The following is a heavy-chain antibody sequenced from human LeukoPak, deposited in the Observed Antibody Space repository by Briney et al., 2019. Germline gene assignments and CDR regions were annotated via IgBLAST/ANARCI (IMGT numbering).Heavy chain of an antibody. Sequence: SETLSLTCTVSGASISGSTYYWGWIRQPPGKGLEWIGSIFYSGSTYYNPSLKSRVTISVDTSKNQFSLKLNSVTAPDTAVYYCARLRDYWSGSDSVHWGQGTLVTVSS. D-gene: IGHD3-3*01. CDR3: ARLRDYWSGSDSVH. J-gene: IGHJ4*02. CDR1: GASISGSTYY. V-gene: IGHV4-39*01. CDR2: IFYSGST.